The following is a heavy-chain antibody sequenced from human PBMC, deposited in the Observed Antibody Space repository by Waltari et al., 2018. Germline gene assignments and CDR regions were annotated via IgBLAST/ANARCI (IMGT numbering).Heavy chain of an antibody. J-gene: IGHJ2*01. CDR3: ARATVLWFREPNPGYFDL. V-gene: IGHV3-48*01. Sequence: EVQLVESGGGLVQPGGSLRLSCAASGFTFSSYSMNWVRQAPGKGLEWVSYISSSSSTIYYADAVKGRFTISRDNAKNSLYLQMNSLRAEDTAVYYCARATVLWFREPNPGYFDLWGRGTLVTVSS. CDR1: GFTFSSYS. D-gene: IGHD3-10*01. CDR2: ISSSSSTI.